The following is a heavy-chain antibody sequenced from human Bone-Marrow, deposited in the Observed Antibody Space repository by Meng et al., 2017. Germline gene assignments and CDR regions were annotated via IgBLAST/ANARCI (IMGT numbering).Heavy chain of an antibody. Sequence: GESLKISCAASGFTFSTYGMNWVRQAPGKGLEWVSGITGNGVTTYYADSVKGRFTISRDNSKNTLYLQMSSLRVEDTAVYYCARDLFRGTQPDYWGQGTLVTVSS. CDR1: GFTFSTYG. J-gene: IGHJ4*02. V-gene: IGHV3-23*01. CDR3: ARDLFRGTQPDY. D-gene: IGHD3-10*01. CDR2: ITGNGVTT.